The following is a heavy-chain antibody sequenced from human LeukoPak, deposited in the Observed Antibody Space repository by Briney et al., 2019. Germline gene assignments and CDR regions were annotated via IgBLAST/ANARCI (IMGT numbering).Heavy chain of an antibody. J-gene: IGHJ3*02. V-gene: IGHV3-11*05. CDR1: GFTFSDYS. CDR2: IFSSSIYT. D-gene: IGHD7-27*01. CDR3: AGAGTGEGALDI. Sequence: GGSLRLSCAASGFTFSDYSMSWLRQAPGKGLEWVSYIFSSSIYTNYADSVKGRFTISRDNAENSLFLQMSSLKAEDTAVYYCAGAGTGEGALDIWGQGTMVAVSS.